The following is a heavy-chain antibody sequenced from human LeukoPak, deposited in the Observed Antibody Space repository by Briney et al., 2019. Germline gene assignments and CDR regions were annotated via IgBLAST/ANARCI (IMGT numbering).Heavy chain of an antibody. CDR1: GGSFSGYY. Sequence: SETLSLTCAVYGGSFSGYYWSWIRQPPGKRLEWIGEINHSGSTNYNPSLKSRVTISVDTSKNQFSLKLSSVTAADTAVYYCARGPDIVVVPAAIYYMDVWGKGTTVTVSS. CDR3: ARGPDIVVVPAAIYYMDV. D-gene: IGHD2-2*02. J-gene: IGHJ6*03. CDR2: INHSGST. V-gene: IGHV4-34*01.